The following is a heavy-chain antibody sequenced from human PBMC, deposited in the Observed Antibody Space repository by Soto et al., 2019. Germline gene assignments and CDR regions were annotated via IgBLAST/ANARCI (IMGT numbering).Heavy chain of an antibody. D-gene: IGHD6-13*01. CDR3: AKIAAAGTADY. V-gene: IGHV5-51*01. Sequence: GESLKISYQGSGYRFTTYWIGWVRQMPGKGLEWMGIIYPHDSDTRYSPSFQGQVTISADKSISTAYLQWSSLKASDTAMYYCAKIAAAGTADYWGQGTLVTVSS. CDR2: IYPHDSDT. J-gene: IGHJ4*02. CDR1: GYRFTTYW.